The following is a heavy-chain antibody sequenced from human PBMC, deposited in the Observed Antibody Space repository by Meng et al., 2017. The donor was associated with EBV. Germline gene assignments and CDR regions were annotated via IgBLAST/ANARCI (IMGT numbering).Heavy chain of an antibody. J-gene: IGHJ5*02. CDR1: GFIFSSYT. V-gene: IGHV3-23*04. D-gene: IGHD3-16*01. Sequence: GERGGVGGGLGQPGGSLGLSCAGSGFIFSSYTMSWVRQAPGKGLEWVSSISGSGGSTYYADSVKGRFTISRDNSKNTLYLQMNSLRAEDTAIYYCAKATYTTGFNWFDPWGQGTLVTVSS. CDR3: AKATYTTGFNWFDP. CDR2: ISGSGGST.